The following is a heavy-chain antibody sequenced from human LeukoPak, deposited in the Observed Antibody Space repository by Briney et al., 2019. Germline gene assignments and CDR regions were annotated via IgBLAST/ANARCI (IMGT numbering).Heavy chain of an antibody. CDR1: GGSFSGYY. CDR3: AKSGLWDLINWFDP. V-gene: IGHV4-34*01. D-gene: IGHD1-26*01. CDR2: INHSGST. J-gene: IGHJ5*02. Sequence: PSETLSLTCAVYGGSFSGYYWSWIRQPPGKGLEWIGEINHSGSTNYNPSLKSRVTIPVDTSKNQFSLKLSSVTAADTAVYYCAKSGLWDLINWFDPWGQGTLVTVSS.